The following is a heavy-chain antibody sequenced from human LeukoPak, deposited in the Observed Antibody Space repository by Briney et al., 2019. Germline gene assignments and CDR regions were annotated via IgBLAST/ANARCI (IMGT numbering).Heavy chain of an antibody. V-gene: IGHV3-7*01. Sequence: GGSLRLSCAASGFTFSSNWMSWVRQAPGKGLEWVANIKQDGGETYYVDSVKGRFTISRDNAKNSLYLQMNSLRAEDTAVYFCARDWGAKFGIDYWGQGTLVTVS. CDR2: IKQDGGET. D-gene: IGHD3-16*01. CDR3: ARDWGAKFGIDY. J-gene: IGHJ4*02. CDR1: GFTFSSNW.